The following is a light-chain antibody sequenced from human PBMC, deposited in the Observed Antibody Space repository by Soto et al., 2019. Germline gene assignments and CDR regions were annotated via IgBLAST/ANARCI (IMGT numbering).Light chain of an antibody. CDR1: QSVSSSY. CDR2: GAS. J-gene: IGKJ1*01. V-gene: IGKV3-20*01. CDR3: QQYGSSPCT. Sequence: EIVLPQSSGTLSLSPGERATLSCRASQSVSSSYLAWYQQKPGQAPRLLIYGASSRATGIPDRFSGSGSVTDFTLTISRLEPEDFAVYYCQQYGSSPCTFGQGTKVEIK.